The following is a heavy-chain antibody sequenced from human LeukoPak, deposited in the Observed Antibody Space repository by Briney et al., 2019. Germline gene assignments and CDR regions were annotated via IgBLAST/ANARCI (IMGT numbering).Heavy chain of an antibody. V-gene: IGHV3-7*03. CDR2: VKKDASEK. Sequence: PGGSLRLSCAASGFTFSNNWMTWVRQAPGKGLEWVASVKKDASEKYYVDSVKGRFTISRDNSKNTLYLQMNSLRAEDTALYYCAKAHGSGWSPVDSWGQGTLVTVSS. D-gene: IGHD6-19*01. CDR3: AKAHGSGWSPVDS. J-gene: IGHJ5*01. CDR1: GFTFSNNW.